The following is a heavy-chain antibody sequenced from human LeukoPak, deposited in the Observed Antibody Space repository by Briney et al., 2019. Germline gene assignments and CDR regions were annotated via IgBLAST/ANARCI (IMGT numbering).Heavy chain of an antibody. J-gene: IGHJ4*02. CDR2: ISYDGSNK. CDR3: AREGTAAAGTGY. CDR1: GFTFSSYA. Sequence: GGSLRLSCAASGFTFSSYAMHWVRQAPGKGLEWVAVISYDGSNKYYADSVKGRFTISRDNSKNTLYLQMNSLRAEDTAVYYCAREGTAAAGTGYWGQGTLVTVSS. V-gene: IGHV3-30-3*01. D-gene: IGHD6-13*01.